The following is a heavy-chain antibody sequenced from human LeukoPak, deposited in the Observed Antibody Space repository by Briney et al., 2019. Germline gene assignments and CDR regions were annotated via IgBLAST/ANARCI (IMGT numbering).Heavy chain of an antibody. CDR1: GFTFDEYA. J-gene: IGHJ5*02. CDR3: AKGGAGFAYNWFDP. CDR2: ISWNSGSI. V-gene: IGHV3-9*01. D-gene: IGHD3-10*01. Sequence: QAGGSLRLSCAASGFTFDEYAMHWVRQAPGKGLEWVSGISWNSGSIGYADSVKGRFTISRDNAKNSLFLQMNSLRAEDTALYYCAKGGAGFAYNWFDPWGQGTLVTVSS.